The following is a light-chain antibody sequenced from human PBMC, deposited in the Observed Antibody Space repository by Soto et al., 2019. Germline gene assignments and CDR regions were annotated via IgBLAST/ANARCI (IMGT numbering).Light chain of an antibody. CDR1: QSVSNY. J-gene: IGKJ5*01. CDR3: QQRSNWPST. Sequence: VVLTQSPATLSLSPGEGATLSCMASQSVSNYVAWYQQKRGQAPRLLIYDASNRATGIPARFSGSGSGTDFTLTITSLEPEDFAVYYCQQRSNWPSTFGQGTRLEIK. V-gene: IGKV3-11*01. CDR2: DAS.